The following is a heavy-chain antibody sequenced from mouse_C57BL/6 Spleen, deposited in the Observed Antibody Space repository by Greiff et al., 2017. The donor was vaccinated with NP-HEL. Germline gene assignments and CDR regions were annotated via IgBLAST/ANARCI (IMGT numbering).Heavy chain of an antibody. CDR2: IWGGGST. J-gene: IGHJ2*01. V-gene: IGHV2-2*01. CDR3: ASLEFDY. CDR1: GFSLTSYG. Sequence: QVQLQQSGPGLVQPSQSLSITCTVSGFSLTSYGVHWVRQSPGKGLEWLGVIWGGGSTDYNAAFISRLSISKDNSKSQVFFKMNSLQADDTAIYYCASLEFDYWGQGTTLTVSS.